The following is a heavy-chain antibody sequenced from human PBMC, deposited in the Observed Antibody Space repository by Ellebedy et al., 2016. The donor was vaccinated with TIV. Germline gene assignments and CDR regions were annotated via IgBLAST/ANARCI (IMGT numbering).Heavy chain of an antibody. V-gene: IGHV3-53*01. D-gene: IGHD3-10*01. CDR3: AKVEIYGSDASF. J-gene: IGHJ4*02. Sequence: PGGSLRLSCAASEFTVSSNYMSWVRQAPGKGLEWVSVIYSGGTTHYADSVKGRFTISRDNSKNTVFLQMNSLRADDTAVYYCAKVEIYGSDASFWGQGTLVTVSS. CDR2: IYSGGTT. CDR1: EFTVSSNY.